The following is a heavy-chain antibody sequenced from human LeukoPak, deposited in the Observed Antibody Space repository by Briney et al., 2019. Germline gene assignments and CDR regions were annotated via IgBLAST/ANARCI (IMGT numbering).Heavy chain of an antibody. V-gene: IGHV5-51*01. CDR1: GYSFTSYW. CDR3: ARQTDKWELLLEAFDY. D-gene: IGHD1-26*01. J-gene: IGHJ4*02. Sequence: GESLKISCQGSGYSFTSYWIGWVRQMPGKGLEWMGIIYTGDSDTRYSPSFQSQVTISADKSISTAYLQWSSLKASDTAMYYCARQTDKWELLLEAFDYWGQGTLVTVSS. CDR2: IYTGDSDT.